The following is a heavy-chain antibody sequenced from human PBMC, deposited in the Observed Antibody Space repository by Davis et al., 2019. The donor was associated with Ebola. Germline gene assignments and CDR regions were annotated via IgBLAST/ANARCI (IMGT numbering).Heavy chain of an antibody. CDR3: ARSIQVLGATGPGY. CDR2: MNPNSGNT. D-gene: IGHD1-26*01. CDR1: GYTFTSYD. V-gene: IGHV1-8*01. Sequence: AASVKVSCKASGYTFTSYDTNWVRQAAGQGLEWMGWMNPNSGNTGYAQKFQGRVTMTRDTSISTAYMELSGLGSDDTAVYYCARSIQVLGATGPGYWGQGTRVTVSS. J-gene: IGHJ4*02.